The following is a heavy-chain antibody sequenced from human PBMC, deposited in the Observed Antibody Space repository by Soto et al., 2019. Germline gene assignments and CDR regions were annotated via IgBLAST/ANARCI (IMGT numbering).Heavy chain of an antibody. V-gene: IGHV1-3*01. Sequence: GASVKVSCKASGYTFTSYAMHWVRQAPGQRLEWMGWINAGNGNTKYSQKFQGRVTITRDTSASTAYMELSSLRSEDTAVYYCARALKYEDFWSGPGYFDLWGRGNLVTVSS. CDR3: ARALKYEDFWSGPGYFDL. CDR1: GYTFTSYA. D-gene: IGHD3-3*01. CDR2: INAGNGNT. J-gene: IGHJ2*01.